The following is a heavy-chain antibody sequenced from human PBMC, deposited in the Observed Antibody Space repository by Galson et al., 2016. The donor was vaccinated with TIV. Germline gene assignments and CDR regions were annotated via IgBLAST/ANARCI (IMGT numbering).Heavy chain of an antibody. CDR3: TTVRLRGSGGMDV. CDR1: GYTFTDYY. D-gene: IGHD2-8*01. CDR2: VDPEDGKT. J-gene: IGHJ6*02. V-gene: IGHV1-69-2*01. Sequence: VKVSCKVFGYTFTDYYLHWMQQAPGKGFEWMGHVDPEDGKTNYAAKFQGRVTMTADTSTDTAYMGLSGLRSEDTAIYFCTTVRLRGSGGMDVWGQGTAVIVSS.